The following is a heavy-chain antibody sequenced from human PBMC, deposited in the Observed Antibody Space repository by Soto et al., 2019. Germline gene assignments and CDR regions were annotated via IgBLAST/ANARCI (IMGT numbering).Heavy chain of an antibody. Sequence: QVRLVESGGGFVKTSGSLTLACGGSGFTFSDYYMSWVRQAPGKGLEWVAYISSSGNTIYYADSVKGRFTISRDNAKNSVFLQMSNLRAEDTALYFCAKMSSENYYDPVFSWGQGTLVTVSS. D-gene: IGHD3-22*01. J-gene: IGHJ4*02. CDR1: GFTFSDYY. CDR3: AKMSSENYYDPVFS. CDR2: ISSSGNTI. V-gene: IGHV3-11*01.